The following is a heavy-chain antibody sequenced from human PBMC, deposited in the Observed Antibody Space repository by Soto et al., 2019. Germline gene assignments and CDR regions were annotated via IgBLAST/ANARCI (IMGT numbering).Heavy chain of an antibody. CDR2: IYHTGNA. CDR1: GDSISNSRFY. J-gene: IGHJ5*02. Sequence: PSGTLSLTCSVCGDSISNSRFYGAWIRQPPGEGLEWIGSIYHTGNAYYNPSLKSRVTIFVDTSKNQFSLKLTSVTAADTALYYCARDYFDSSDYTTNWFDPWGQGTLVTVSS. V-gene: IGHV4-39*01. CDR3: ARDYFDSSDYTTNWFDP. D-gene: IGHD3-22*01.